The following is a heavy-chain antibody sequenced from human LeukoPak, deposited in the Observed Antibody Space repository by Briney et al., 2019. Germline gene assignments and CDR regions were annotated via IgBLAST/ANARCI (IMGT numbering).Heavy chain of an antibody. V-gene: IGHV3-11*04. CDR2: ISSSGNSV. J-gene: IGHJ4*02. Sequence: GGSLRLSCAASGFTFSDYYMSWIRQAPGKGLEWISYISSSGNSVYYAGSVKGRFTISRDNAKNSVYLQMNSLRAEDTAVYYCARGGIQVSGIDEFDYWGQGTLVTVSS. CDR1: GFTFSDYY. CDR3: ARGGIQVSGIDEFDY. D-gene: IGHD6-19*01.